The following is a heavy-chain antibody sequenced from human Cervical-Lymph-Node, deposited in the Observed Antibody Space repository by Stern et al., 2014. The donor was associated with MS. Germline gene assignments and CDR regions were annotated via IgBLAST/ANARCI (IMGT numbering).Heavy chain of an antibody. CDR2: ISTDTGCA. J-gene: IGHJ4*02. CDR1: GYSFTAYF. CDR3: ARDRGSHSDY. V-gene: IGHV1-2*02. Sequence: VQMVESGAEVKKPGASVKVSCKASGYSFTAYFIHWGRQAPGQGLECMGWISTDTGCAYYAQRCQGRVTMTRDTSISTTYMELSRLRSDDTAVYYCARDRGSHSDYWGQGTLVTFSS. D-gene: IGHD1-26*01.